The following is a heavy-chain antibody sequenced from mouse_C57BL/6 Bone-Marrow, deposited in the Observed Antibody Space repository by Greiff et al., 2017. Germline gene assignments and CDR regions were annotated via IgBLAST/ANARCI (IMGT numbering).Heavy chain of an antibody. CDR1: GYTFTSYW. CDR3: ARGPYLPAMDY. V-gene: IGHV1-69*01. J-gene: IGHJ4*01. CDR2: IDPSDSYT. Sequence: QVQLKQPGAELVMPGASVKLSCKASGYTFTSYWMHWVKQRPGQGLEWIGEIDPSDSYTNYNQKFKGKSTLTVEKSSSTAYLQLSSLTSEDSAVYYCARGPYLPAMDYWGKGTSVTVSS.